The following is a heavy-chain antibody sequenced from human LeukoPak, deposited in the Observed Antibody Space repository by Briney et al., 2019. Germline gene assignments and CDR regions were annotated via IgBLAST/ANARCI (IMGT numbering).Heavy chain of an antibody. CDR2: INHSGST. D-gene: IGHD6-6*01. Sequence: PSETLSLTCTVSGYSISSGYYWGWIRQPPGKGLEWIGEINHSGSTNYNPSLKSRVTISVDTSKNQFSLKLSSVTAADTAVYYCARVRFVAARALWGQGTLVTVSS. CDR1: GYSISSGYY. J-gene: IGHJ4*02. CDR3: ARVRFVAARAL. V-gene: IGHV4-38-2*02.